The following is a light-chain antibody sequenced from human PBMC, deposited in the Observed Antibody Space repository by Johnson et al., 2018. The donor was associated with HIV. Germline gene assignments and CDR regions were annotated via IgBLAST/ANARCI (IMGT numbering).Light chain of an antibody. J-gene: IGLJ1*01. V-gene: IGLV1-51*01. CDR1: SSNIGNNY. Sequence: QSVLTQPPSVSAAPGQKVTISCSGSSSNIGNNYVSWYQQLPGTAPKLLIYDNNKRPSGIPDRFSGSKSGTSATLGITGLQTGYEADYYCAAWDDSLNGLYVFATGTKVTVL. CDR3: AAWDDSLNGLYV. CDR2: DNN.